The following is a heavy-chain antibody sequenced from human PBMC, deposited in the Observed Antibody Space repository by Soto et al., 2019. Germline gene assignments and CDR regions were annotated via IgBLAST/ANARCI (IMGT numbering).Heavy chain of an antibody. J-gene: IGHJ4*02. D-gene: IGHD6-6*01. CDR2: ISSTGSYA. V-gene: IGHV3-11*06. CDR3: ARDSSITPRLLDY. Sequence: GGSLRLSCAASGFTFRDYYMSWIRQAPGKGLEWVSYISSTGSYAKYADSVKGRFTISRDNAKNSLYLQMNSLRAEDTAVYYCARDSSITPRLLDYWGQGTTVAVSS. CDR1: GFTFRDYY.